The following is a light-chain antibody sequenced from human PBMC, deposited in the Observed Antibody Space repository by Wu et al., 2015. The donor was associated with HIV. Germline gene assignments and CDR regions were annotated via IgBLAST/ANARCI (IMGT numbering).Light chain of an antibody. CDR3: QHRET. CDR1: QGIGSE. J-gene: IGKJ2*01. V-gene: IGKV3-11*01. CDR2: GAT. Sequence: MLAQSPGTLSLSPGDRTTLLCRASQGIGSELAWYQQKRGQTPRLIVYGATQRAPGVPDRFGGSVSGSDFTLIINRLETEDFAFYFCQHRETFGPGTKLEF.